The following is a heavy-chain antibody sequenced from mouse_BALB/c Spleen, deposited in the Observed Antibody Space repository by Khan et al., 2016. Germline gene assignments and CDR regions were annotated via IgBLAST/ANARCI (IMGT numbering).Heavy chain of an antibody. Sequence: VQLQESGTELPRPGASVKLSCKASGYTFTDYYLHWVKQRTGQGLEWIGEIFPGSGSTYYNEKFKGKASLTADTSSSTAYMQLSSLTSEDSAVYFCARSYYGYFARDYWGHGASVTVSS. CDR3: ARSYYGYFARDY. J-gene: IGHJ4*01. V-gene: IGHV1-77*01. D-gene: IGHD1-2*01. CDR1: GYTFTDYY. CDR2: IFPGSGST.